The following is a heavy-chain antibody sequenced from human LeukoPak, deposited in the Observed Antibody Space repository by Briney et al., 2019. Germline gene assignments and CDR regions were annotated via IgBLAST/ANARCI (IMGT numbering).Heavy chain of an antibody. CDR1: GFTFSNYW. Sequence: VGSPRLSCAASGFTFSNYWMHWVRQAPGKGLVWVSRINNDGRSTEYADSVKGRFTISRDNAKNTLYLQMNSLRAEDTAVYYCVRDRAVSPFPPDAFDMWGQGTMVTVAS. D-gene: IGHD4-17*01. CDR2: INNDGRST. CDR3: VRDRAVSPFPPDAFDM. J-gene: IGHJ3*02. V-gene: IGHV3-74*01.